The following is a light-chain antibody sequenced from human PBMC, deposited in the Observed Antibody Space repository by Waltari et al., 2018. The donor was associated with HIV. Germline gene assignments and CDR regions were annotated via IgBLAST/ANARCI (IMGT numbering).Light chain of an antibody. Sequence: DIQMTQSPSSLSASVGDTVTITCRASQNINNYLTWYQQRPGKPPNLLIYGASSLQPGVPSRFSARASGANFTLTITRLQPEDFASYYCQQSFSAAITLGQGTRL. CDR1: QNINNY. J-gene: IGKJ5*01. CDR2: GAS. CDR3: QQSFSAAIT. V-gene: IGKV1-39*01.